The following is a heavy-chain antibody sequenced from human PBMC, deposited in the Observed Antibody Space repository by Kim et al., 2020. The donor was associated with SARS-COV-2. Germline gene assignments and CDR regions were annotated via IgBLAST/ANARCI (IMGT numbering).Heavy chain of an antibody. CDR3: ARAIGLRNWFDP. D-gene: IGHD5-12*01. Sequence: GGSLRLSCAASGFTFSSYAMHWVRQAPGKGLEWVAVISYDGSNKYYVDSVKGRFTISRDNSKTTLYLQMNSLRAEDTAVYYCARAIGLRNWFDPWGQGTLVTVSS. CDR2: ISYDGSNK. J-gene: IGHJ5*02. V-gene: IGHV3-30*04. CDR1: GFTFSSYA.